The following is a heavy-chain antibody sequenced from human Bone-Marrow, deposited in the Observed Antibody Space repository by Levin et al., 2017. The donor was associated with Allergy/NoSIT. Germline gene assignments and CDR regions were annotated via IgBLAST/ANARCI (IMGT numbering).Heavy chain of an antibody. V-gene: IGHV1-2*02. CDR1: GYTFTDKD. CDR2: VNPHSGGS. Sequence: ASVKVSCKASGYTFTDKDIHWVRQAPGQGLEWMGWVNPHSGGSSYAQKFQGRATMTRDTSISTVHMELSGLTSDDTAVYYCAREASSSGWFDKLDYWGQGTLVTVSS. CDR3: AREASSSGWFDKLDY. J-gene: IGHJ4*02. D-gene: IGHD6-19*01.